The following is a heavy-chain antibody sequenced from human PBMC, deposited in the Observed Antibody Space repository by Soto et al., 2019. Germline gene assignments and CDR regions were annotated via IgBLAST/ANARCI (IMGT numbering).Heavy chain of an antibody. Sequence: PSETLSLTCAVSGGSISSSNWWSWVRKPPGKGLEWIGEIYHSGSTNYNPSLKSRVTISVDKSKNQFSLKLSSVPAADTAVYYCARSDSSSWYRFNWFDPWGQGTLVTVSS. CDR1: GGSISSSNW. V-gene: IGHV4-4*02. D-gene: IGHD6-13*01. J-gene: IGHJ5*02. CDR2: IYHSGST. CDR3: ARSDSSSWYRFNWFDP.